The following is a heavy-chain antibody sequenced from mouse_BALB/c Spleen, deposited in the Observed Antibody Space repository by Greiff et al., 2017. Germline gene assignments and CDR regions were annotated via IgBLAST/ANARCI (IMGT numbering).Heavy chain of an antibody. CDR1: GFNIKDTY. D-gene: IGHD1-2*01. V-gene: IGHV14-3*02. CDR2: IDPANGNT. J-gene: IGHJ3*01. CDR3: AEITTATWFAY. Sequence: EVQLQQSGAELVKPGASVTLSCTASGFNIKDTYMHWVKQRPEQGLEWIGRIDPANGNTKYDPKFQGKATITADTSSNTAYLQLSSLTSEDTAVYYCAEITTATWFAYWGQGTLVTVSA.